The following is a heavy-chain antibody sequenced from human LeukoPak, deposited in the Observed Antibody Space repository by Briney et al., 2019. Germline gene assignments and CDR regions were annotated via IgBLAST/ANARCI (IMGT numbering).Heavy chain of an antibody. CDR3: ARDGNPYCGGDCYSEDWFDP. D-gene: IGHD2-21*02. J-gene: IGHJ5*02. CDR1: GYTFTSYG. CDR2: IGAYNGNT. Sequence: GASVKVSCKASGYTFTSYGISWVRQAPGQGLEWMGWIGAYNGNTNYAQKLQGRVTMTTDTSTSTAYMELRSLRSDDTAVYYCARDGNPYCGGDCYSEDWFDPWGQGTLVTVSS. V-gene: IGHV1-18*01.